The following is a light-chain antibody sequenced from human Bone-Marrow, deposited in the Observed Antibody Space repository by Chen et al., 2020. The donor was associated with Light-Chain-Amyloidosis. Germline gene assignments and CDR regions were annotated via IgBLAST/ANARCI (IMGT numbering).Light chain of an antibody. CDR3: ATWDGSLSGVV. Sequence: HSVLTQPPSTSATPGQRVTISCSGSGSNIGSHDVFWYQQVPGKAPKLLKFKNDQRPSGVPDRFSAFKSGTTASLAIRGLRSEDEADYHCATWDGSLSGVVFGGGTKVTVL. J-gene: IGLJ2*01. CDR2: KND. V-gene: IGLV1-47*01. CDR1: GSNIGSHD.